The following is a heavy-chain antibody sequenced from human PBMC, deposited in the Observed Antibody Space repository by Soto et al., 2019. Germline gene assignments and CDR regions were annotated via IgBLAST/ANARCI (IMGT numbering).Heavy chain of an antibody. J-gene: IGHJ4*01. CDR2: IYHSGST. D-gene: IGHD3-9*01. CDR1: GGYMRSYD. CDR3: ARNLMDYDILTGYYMAYYFDY. V-gene: IGHV4-59*12. Sequence: SETLCLTCTVSGGYMRSYDWSWIRQPPGKGLEWIGYIYHSGSTNYNPSLKSRVTMSVDTSKNQFSLKLSSVTAADTAVYYCARNLMDYDILTGYYMAYYFDYWGQGTLVTVSS.